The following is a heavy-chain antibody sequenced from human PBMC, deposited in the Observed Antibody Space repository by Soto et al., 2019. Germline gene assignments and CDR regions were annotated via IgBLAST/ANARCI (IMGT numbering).Heavy chain of an antibody. Sequence: SVKVSCKTSGGTFGSYAISWVRQAPGQGLEWMGGIIPIFSTPNYAQKFQGRVTMTEDTSTDTAYMELSSLRSEDTAVYYCATAGYYDSSGYYPGKFDYWGQGTLVTVS. CDR3: ATAGYYDSSGYYPGKFDY. CDR2: IIPIFSTP. J-gene: IGHJ4*02. V-gene: IGHV1-69*06. D-gene: IGHD3-22*01. CDR1: GGTFGSYA.